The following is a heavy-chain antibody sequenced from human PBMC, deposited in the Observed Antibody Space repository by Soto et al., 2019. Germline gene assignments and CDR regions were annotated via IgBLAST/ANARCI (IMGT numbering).Heavy chain of an antibody. CDR2: INDSGSS. J-gene: IGHJ6*02. V-gene: IGHV4-34*01. CDR3: AKRGSGSYYIAPNALDV. Sequence: QVQLQQWGAGLLKPSETLSLTCAVHGGSLNGYYWTWVRQPPGKRLEWIGEINDSGSSNYAPSLLSRVTISVDTSKSQFSLRLSSVTAADTAIYFCAKRGSGSYYIAPNALDVWGQGTTVTVSS. D-gene: IGHD3-10*01. CDR1: GGSLNGYY.